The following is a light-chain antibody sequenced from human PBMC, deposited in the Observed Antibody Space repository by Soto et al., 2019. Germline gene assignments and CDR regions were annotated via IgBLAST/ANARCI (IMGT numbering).Light chain of an antibody. J-gene: IGKJ1*01. CDR2: KTS. CDR1: QGLSGW. V-gene: IGKV1-5*03. CDR3: LQDINYPWT. Sequence: IQMTQSPSTLSASVGDRVSITCRASQGLSGWLAWYQQKPGKAPKLLIYKTSSLESGVPSRFSGSGSGTEFTLTIRSLQPDDFATYYCLQDINYPWTFGQGTKVDIK.